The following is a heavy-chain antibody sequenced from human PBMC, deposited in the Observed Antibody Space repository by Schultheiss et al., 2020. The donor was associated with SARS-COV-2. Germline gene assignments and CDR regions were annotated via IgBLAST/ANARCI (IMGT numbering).Heavy chain of an antibody. Sequence: GGSLRLSCAASGFTFSSYGMHWVRQAPGKGLEWVAVISYDGSNKYYADSVKGRFTISRDNGKNTLYLQMNSLRAEDTAIYYCVRDPEVGRELGLDYWGQGTLVTVSS. CDR1: GFTFSSYG. J-gene: IGHJ4*02. CDR2: ISYDGSNK. CDR3: VRDPEVGRELGLDY. V-gene: IGHV3-30*03. D-gene: IGHD1-26*01.